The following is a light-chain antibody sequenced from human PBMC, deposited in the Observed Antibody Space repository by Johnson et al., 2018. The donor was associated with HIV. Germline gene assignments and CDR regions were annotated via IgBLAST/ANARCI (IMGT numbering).Light chain of an antibody. V-gene: IGLV1-51*01. CDR2: DNN. CDR1: SSNIGNNY. Sequence: QSVLTQPPSVSAAPGQKVTISGSGSSSNIGNNYVSWYQQLPGTAPKLLIYDNNKRPSGIPDRFSGSKSGTSATLGITGLQTGDEADYYCGTCDSSLSVYVFGTGTKVTVL. J-gene: IGLJ1*01. CDR3: GTCDSSLSVYV.